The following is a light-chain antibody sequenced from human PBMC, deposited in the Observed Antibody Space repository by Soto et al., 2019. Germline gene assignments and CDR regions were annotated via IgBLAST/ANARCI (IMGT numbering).Light chain of an antibody. CDR1: SSNIGAGYD. CDR2: GNS. CDR3: QSYDSSLSGSNYV. J-gene: IGLJ1*01. V-gene: IGLV1-40*01. Sequence: QSVLTQPPSVSGAPGQRVTISCTGSSSNIGAGYDVHWYQQFPGTAPKLLIYGNSNRPSGVPDRFSGSKSGTSASLAITGLQAEDEADYYCQSYDSSLSGSNYVFGTGTKVTVL.